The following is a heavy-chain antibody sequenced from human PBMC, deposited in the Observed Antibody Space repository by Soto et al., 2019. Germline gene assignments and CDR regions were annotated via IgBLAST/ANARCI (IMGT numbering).Heavy chain of an antibody. CDR1: GFTFSSYA. Sequence: GGSLRLSCAASGFTFSSYAMHWVRQAPGKGLEWVAVISYDGSNKYYADSVKGRFTISRDNSKNTLYLQMNSLRAEDTAVYYCARELWYNDAFDIWGQGTMVTVSS. CDR2: ISYDGSNK. V-gene: IGHV3-30-3*01. CDR3: ARELWYNDAFDI. D-gene: IGHD5-18*01. J-gene: IGHJ3*02.